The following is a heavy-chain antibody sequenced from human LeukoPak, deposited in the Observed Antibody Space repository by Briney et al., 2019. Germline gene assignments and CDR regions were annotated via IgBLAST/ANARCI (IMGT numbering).Heavy chain of an antibody. V-gene: IGHV1-2*02. D-gene: IGHD3-10*01. CDR3: ARVGSGSSDNGASDI. CDR1: GYTFTGYY. Sequence: ASVKVSCKACGYTFTGYYIHWVRRAPGQGLEWMGWINPNSGGTNYAQNFQGRVTMSRDTSINTAYMELNRLTSDDTAMYYCARVGSGSSDNGASDIWGQGTMVTVSS. J-gene: IGHJ3*02. CDR2: INPNSGGT.